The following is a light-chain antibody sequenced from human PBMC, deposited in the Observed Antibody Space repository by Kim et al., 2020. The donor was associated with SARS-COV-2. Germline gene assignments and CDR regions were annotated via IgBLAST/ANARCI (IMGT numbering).Light chain of an antibody. CDR2: AAS. Sequence: ASGGDRVTITCRASQGISNHLAWYQQKPGKIPALLIYAASTLQSGVPSRFSGSGSGTDFTLTISSLQPEDVATYYCQKYNIAPWTFGQGTKVDIK. V-gene: IGKV1-27*01. J-gene: IGKJ1*01. CDR1: QGISNH. CDR3: QKYNIAPWT.